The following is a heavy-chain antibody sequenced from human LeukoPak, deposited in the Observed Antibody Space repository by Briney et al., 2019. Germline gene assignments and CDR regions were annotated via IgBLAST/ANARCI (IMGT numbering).Heavy chain of an antibody. Sequence: SETLSLTCTVSGDSISISSYSWAWIRQPPGKRLEWIGVFHYSGSAYYNPSLKSRVTISVDTSKNQFSLKLSSVTAADTAVYYCARLGHYDILTGYRDYWGQGTLVTVSS. CDR1: GDSISISSYS. CDR3: ARLGHYDILTGYRDY. J-gene: IGHJ4*02. D-gene: IGHD3-9*01. V-gene: IGHV4-39*01. CDR2: FHYSGSA.